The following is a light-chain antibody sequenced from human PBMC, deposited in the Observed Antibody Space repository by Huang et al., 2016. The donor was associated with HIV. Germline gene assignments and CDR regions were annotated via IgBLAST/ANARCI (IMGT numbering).Light chain of an antibody. CDR1: QSISRY. Sequence: DIQMTQSPSSLSASIGDRVTITCRASQSISRYLNWYQQKPGKAPNLLIDGASNLRSRVPSRFSGSGSGTDFTLTISSLQPEDFASYYCQQSHSTTAWTFGPGTKVDIK. CDR2: GAS. J-gene: IGKJ1*01. V-gene: IGKV1-39*01. CDR3: QQSHSTTAWT.